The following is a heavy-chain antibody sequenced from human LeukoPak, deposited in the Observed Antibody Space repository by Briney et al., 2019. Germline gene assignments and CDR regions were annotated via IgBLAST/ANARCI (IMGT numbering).Heavy chain of an antibody. CDR1: GGSISSGGYS. D-gene: IGHD6-13*01. V-gene: IGHV4-30-2*01. CDR3: AREVKQQLVSFLCAFDI. CDR2: IYHSGST. Sequence: SETLSLTCAVSGGSISSGGYSWSWIRQPPGKGLEWIGYIYHSGSTYYNPSLKSRVTISVDTSKNQFSLKLSSVTAADTAVYYCAREVKQQLVSFLCAFDIWGQGTMVTVSS. J-gene: IGHJ3*02.